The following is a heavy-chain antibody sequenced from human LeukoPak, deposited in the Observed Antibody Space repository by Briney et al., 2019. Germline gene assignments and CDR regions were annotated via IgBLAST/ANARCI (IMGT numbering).Heavy chain of an antibody. D-gene: IGHD1-1*01. CDR2: ISGGGENT. CDR1: GFTFTSYA. Sequence: GGSLRLSCAASGFTFTSYAMSWIRPAPGKGLEWVSAISGGGENTYYADSVKGRFTISRDNSKNTLYLQMNSLRAEDTATYYCAKPRAMTTGVGRYFDLWGRGTLVTVSS. CDR3: AKPRAMTTGVGRYFDL. J-gene: IGHJ2*01. V-gene: IGHV3-23*01.